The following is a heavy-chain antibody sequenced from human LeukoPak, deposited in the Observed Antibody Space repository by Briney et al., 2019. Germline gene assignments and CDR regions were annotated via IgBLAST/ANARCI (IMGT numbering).Heavy chain of an antibody. CDR1: GFAFSSYA. V-gene: IGHV3-74*01. J-gene: IGHJ4*02. Sequence: GGSLRLSCAASGFAFSSYAMFWVRQVPGKGLVSVSRISNDGKTTLYADSVKGRFTISRDNAKNSLYLQMNSLRAEDTAVYYCAREGYYDSSGTDYWGQGTLVTVSS. CDR2: ISNDGKTT. D-gene: IGHD3-22*01. CDR3: AREGYYDSSGTDY.